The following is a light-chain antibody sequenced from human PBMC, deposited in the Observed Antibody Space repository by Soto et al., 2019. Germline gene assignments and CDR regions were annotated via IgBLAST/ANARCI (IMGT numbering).Light chain of an antibody. V-gene: IGKV3D-7*01. CDR1: QSVSSSY. CDR2: GAS. Sequence: PGERVTLSCRTSQSVSSSYLTWYQQKPGQAPRLLIYGASTRATGIPARFSGSGSGTDFTLTISSLQPEDFAVYYCQQDYNLPWTFGQGTKVDIK. CDR3: QQDYNLPWT. J-gene: IGKJ1*01.